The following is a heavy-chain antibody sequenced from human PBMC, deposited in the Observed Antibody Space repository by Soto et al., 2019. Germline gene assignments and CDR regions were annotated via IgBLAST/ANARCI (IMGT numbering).Heavy chain of an antibody. CDR3: ARVYRSITGTTRTYGY. Sequence: GASVKVSCKASGGTFSSYTISWVRQAPGQGLEWMGRIIPILGIANYAQKFQGRVTITADKSTSTAYMELSSLRSEDTAVYYCARVYRSITGTTRTYGYWGQGTLVTVSS. V-gene: IGHV1-69*02. J-gene: IGHJ4*02. CDR2: IIPILGIA. D-gene: IGHD1-20*01. CDR1: GGTFSSYT.